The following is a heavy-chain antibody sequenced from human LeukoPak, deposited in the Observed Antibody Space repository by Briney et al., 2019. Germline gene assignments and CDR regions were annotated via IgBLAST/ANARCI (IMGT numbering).Heavy chain of an antibody. Sequence: PSETLSLTCTVSGGSISNYYWSWIRQPPGEGLEWVSFIYSDNTHYSDSVKGRFTISRDNSKNTLYLQMNSPRAEDTAVYYCARRAGAYSHPYDYWGQGTLVTVSS. J-gene: IGHJ4*02. CDR2: IYSDNT. CDR1: GGSISNYY. CDR3: ARRAGAYSHPYDY. D-gene: IGHD4/OR15-4a*01. V-gene: IGHV3-53*01.